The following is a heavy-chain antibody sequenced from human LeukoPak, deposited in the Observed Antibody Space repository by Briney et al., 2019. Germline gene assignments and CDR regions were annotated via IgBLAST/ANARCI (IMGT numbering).Heavy chain of an antibody. D-gene: IGHD5-24*01. CDR2: IYTSGST. CDR3: ARDLRDGYNYRGDAFDI. CDR1: GGSISSYY. Sequence: PSETLSLTCTVSGGSISSYYWSWIRQPAGKGLEWIGRIYTSGSTNYNPSLKSRVTMSVDTSKNQFSLKLSSVTAADTAVYYCARDLRDGYNYRGDAFDIWGQGTMATVSS. V-gene: IGHV4-4*07. J-gene: IGHJ3*02.